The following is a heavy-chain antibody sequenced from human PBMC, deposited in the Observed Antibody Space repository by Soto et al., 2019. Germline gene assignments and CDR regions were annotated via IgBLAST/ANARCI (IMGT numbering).Heavy chain of an antibody. D-gene: IGHD3-10*01. J-gene: IGHJ4*02. V-gene: IGHV1-69*02. CDR3: ASSYGSGYRAFDY. Sequence: QVQLVQSGAEVKRPGSSVKVSCKASGDTFTFYSINWVRQAPGLGLEWMGRINPILSMSKYAQRFQGRVTMTADKSTSTAYMELSSLRSEDTAIYYCASSYGSGYRAFDYWGQGALVTFSS. CDR2: INPILSMS. CDR1: GDTFTFYS.